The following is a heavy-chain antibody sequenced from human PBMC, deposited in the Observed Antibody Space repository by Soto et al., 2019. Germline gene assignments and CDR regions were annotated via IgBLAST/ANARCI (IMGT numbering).Heavy chain of an antibody. J-gene: IGHJ5*02. Sequence: SETLSLTCTVSGGSISSYYWSWIRQPPGKGLEWIGYIYYSGSTNYNPSLKSRVTISVDTSKNQFSLKLSSVTAADTAVYYCARGSYYYDSSGRVDNWFDPWGQGTLVTVSS. V-gene: IGHV4-59*01. D-gene: IGHD3-22*01. CDR1: GGSISSYY. CDR2: IYYSGST. CDR3: ARGSYYYDSSGRVDNWFDP.